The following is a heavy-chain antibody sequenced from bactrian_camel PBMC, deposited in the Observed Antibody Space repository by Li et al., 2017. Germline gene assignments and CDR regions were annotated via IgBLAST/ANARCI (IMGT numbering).Heavy chain of an antibody. CDR2: IDTAGAP. Sequence: HVQLVESGGGMVQPGGSLRLSCAASGYTVSTGYMAWSRQAPGKEREGVAAIDTAGAPTYTYSVRGRFTISKDNVKNTLYLQMNNLKPEDTAMYYCAADNVNLQLARHYSYWGQGTQVTVS. D-gene: IGHD7*01. J-gene: IGHJ4*01. CDR3: AADNVNLQLARHYSY. V-gene: IGHV3S53*01. CDR1: GYTVSTGY.